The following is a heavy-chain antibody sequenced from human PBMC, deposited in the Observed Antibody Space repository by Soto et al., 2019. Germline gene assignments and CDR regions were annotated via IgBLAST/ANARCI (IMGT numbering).Heavy chain of an antibody. CDR2: IYYSGST. D-gene: IGHD3-3*01. J-gene: IGHJ4*02. CDR3: ARVLRFLEWLGGYYFDY. CDR1: GGSISSGGYY. Sequence: SETLSLTCTVSGGSISSGGYYWSWIRQHPGKGLEWIGYIYYSGSTYYNPSLKSRVTISVDTSKNQCSLKLSSVTAADTAVYYCARVLRFLEWLGGYYFDYWGQGTLVTVSS. V-gene: IGHV4-31*03.